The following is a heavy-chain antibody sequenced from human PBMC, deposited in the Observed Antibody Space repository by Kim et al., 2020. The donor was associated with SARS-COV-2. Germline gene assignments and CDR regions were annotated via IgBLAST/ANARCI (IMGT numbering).Heavy chain of an antibody. CDR2: TRNKANSYTT. V-gene: IGHV3-72*01. CDR1: GFTFSDHY. D-gene: IGHD3-10*01. Sequence: GGSLRLSCAASGFTFSDHYMDWVRQAPGKGLEWVGRTRNKANSYTTEYAASVKGRFTISRDDSKNSLYLQMNSLKTEDTAVYYCARGRLYGSGDYWGQGTLVTVSS. CDR3: ARGRLYGSGDY. J-gene: IGHJ4*02.